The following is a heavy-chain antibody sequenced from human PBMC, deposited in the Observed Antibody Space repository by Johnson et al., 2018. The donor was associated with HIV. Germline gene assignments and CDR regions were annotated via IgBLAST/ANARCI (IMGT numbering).Heavy chain of an antibody. CDR3: VRGGSDAFDI. D-gene: IGHD3-10*01. V-gene: IGHV3-33*08. J-gene: IGHJ3*02. Sequence: VPLVESGGGVVPPGRSLRLSCAASGFTFSSYGMHWVRQAPGKGLEWVAVIWYDGSNKYYADSVKGRFTISRDNSKNTLYLQMNSLSPGDTAVYYCVRGGSDAFDIWGQGTMVTVSS. CDR2: IWYDGSNK. CDR1: GFTFSSYG.